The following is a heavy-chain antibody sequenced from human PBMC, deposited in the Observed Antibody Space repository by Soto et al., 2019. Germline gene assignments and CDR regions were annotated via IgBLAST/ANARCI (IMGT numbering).Heavy chain of an antibody. Sequence: QLQLHQSGPGLVKPSQTLSLTCAISGDSVSSTSVAWNWIRQSPSRGLEWLGRTYYRSKWNSDYAVSVRGRITINPDTSKSQFSLQLNSVTPEDTAVYYCVRGQFSAFDCWGQGTLVTVSS. CDR2: TYYRSKWNS. CDR1: GDSVSSTSVA. J-gene: IGHJ4*02. V-gene: IGHV6-1*01. CDR3: VRGQFSAFDC.